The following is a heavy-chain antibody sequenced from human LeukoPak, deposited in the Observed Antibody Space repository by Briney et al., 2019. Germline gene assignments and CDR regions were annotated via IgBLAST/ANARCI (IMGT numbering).Heavy chain of an antibody. D-gene: IGHD3-3*01. CDR1: GFTFSSYW. Sequence: PGGSLRLSCAASGFTFSSYWMSWVRQAPGKGLEWVANIKQDGSEKYYVDSVKGRFTISIDNAKNSLYLQMNSLRAEDTAVYYCARVQPLEWLTHAFDYWGQGSLVTVSS. CDR2: IKQDGSEK. V-gene: IGHV3-7*01. J-gene: IGHJ4*02. CDR3: ARVQPLEWLTHAFDY.